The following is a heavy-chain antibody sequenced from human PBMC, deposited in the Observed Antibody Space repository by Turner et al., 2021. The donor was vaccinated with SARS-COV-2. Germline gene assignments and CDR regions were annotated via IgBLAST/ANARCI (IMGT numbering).Heavy chain of an antibody. J-gene: IGHJ4*02. D-gene: IGHD4-17*01. CDR1: GFNFGDYA. V-gene: IGHV3-23*01. Sequence: EVQLLESGGGLVQPGDSLRLSCAGSGFNFGDYAMTWVRQAPGRGLHWVSSITGRADKTYYADSLKGRFTVSRDNSKSTLYLQVNSLGAEDTAVYYCAKGDHPYGDYITPFDHWGQGTLVTVSS. CDR3: AKGDHPYGDYITPFDH. CDR2: ITGRADKT.